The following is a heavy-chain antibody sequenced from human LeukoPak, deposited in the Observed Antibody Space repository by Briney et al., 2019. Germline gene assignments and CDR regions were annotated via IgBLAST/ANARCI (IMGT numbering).Heavy chain of an antibody. D-gene: IGHD3-9*01. J-gene: IGHJ4*02. CDR2: ISSSGAYI. V-gene: IGHV3-21*01. CDR3: VRKTAYDILSGKNFGQYYFDY. Sequence: GGPLRLSCAASGFTFSSYSMNWFRQAPGKGLEWVSSISSSGAYIYYADSVKGRFTISRDNGKNSLYLQMNSLRDEDTAVYFFVRKTAYDILSGKNFGQYYFDYWGQGTLVTVSS. CDR1: GFTFSSYS.